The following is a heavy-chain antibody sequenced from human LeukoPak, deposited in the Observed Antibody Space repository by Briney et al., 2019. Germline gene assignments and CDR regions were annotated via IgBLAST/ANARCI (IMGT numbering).Heavy chain of an antibody. CDR3: AKVVYYYDSSGPEDGIDY. CDR1: GFTVSSNY. J-gene: IGHJ4*02. D-gene: IGHD3-22*01. CDR2: IYSGGST. V-gene: IGHV3-53*05. Sequence: GGSLRLSCAASGFTVSSNYMSWVRQAPGKGLEWVSVIYSGGSTYYADSVKGRFTISRDNSKNTLYLQMNSLRAEDTAVYYCAKVVYYYDSSGPEDGIDYWGQGTLVTVSS.